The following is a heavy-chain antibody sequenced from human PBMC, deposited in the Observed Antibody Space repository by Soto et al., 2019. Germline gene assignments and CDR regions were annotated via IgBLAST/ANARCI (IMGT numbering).Heavy chain of an antibody. CDR3: ANLLRRVVVVPAAILFDY. V-gene: IGHV3-23*01. CDR1: GFTFSSYA. D-gene: IGHD2-2*01. Sequence: GGSLRLSCAASGFTFSSYAMSWVRQAPGKGLEWVSAISGSGGSTYYADSVKGRFTISRDNSKNTLYLQMNSLRAEDTAVYYCANLLRRVVVVPAAILFDYWGQGTLVTVSS. J-gene: IGHJ4*02. CDR2: ISGSGGST.